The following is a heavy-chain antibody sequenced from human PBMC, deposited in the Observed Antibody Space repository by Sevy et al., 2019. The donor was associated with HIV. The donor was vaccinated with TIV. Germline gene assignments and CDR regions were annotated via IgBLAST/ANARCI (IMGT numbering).Heavy chain of an antibody. CDR3: ARGRSSGWGYYYYYYGMDV. Sequence: SETLSLTCAVYGGSFSGYYWSWIRQPPGKGLEWIGEINHSGSTNYNPSLKSRVTISVDTSKNQFSLKLSSVTAADRAVYYWARGRSSGWGYYYYYYGMDVWGQGTTVTVSS. CDR1: GGSFSGYY. J-gene: IGHJ6*02. CDR2: INHSGST. D-gene: IGHD6-19*01. V-gene: IGHV4-34*01.